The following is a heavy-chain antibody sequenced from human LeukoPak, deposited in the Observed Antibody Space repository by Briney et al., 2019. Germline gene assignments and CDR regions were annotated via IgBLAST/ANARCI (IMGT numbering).Heavy chain of an antibody. CDR3: ARAPFVDTALFDP. CDR1: GGSISSGGYS. Sequence: SETLSLTCAVSGGSISSGGYSWSWIRQPPGKGLEWIGYIYYSGSTYYNPSLKSRVTISVDTSKNQFSLKLSSVTAADTAVYYCARAPFVDTALFDPWGQGTLVTVSS. V-gene: IGHV4-30-4*07. J-gene: IGHJ5*02. D-gene: IGHD5-18*01. CDR2: IYYSGST.